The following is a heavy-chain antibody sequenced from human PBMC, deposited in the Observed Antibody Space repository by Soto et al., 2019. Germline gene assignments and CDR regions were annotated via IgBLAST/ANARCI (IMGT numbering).Heavy chain of an antibody. J-gene: IGHJ4*02. V-gene: IGHV6-1*01. CDR1: GDSVSSNTAA. CDR2: TYYRSKWYS. CDR3: ARLPGYNSAWNFDY. D-gene: IGHD2-15*01. Sequence: SQTLSLTCVISGDSVSSNTAAWSWIRQSPSRGLEWLGRTYYRSKWYSHYAESVKSRITINPDTSKNQFSLQLNSVTPEDTAVYYCARLPGYNSAWNFDYWGQGTLVTVSS.